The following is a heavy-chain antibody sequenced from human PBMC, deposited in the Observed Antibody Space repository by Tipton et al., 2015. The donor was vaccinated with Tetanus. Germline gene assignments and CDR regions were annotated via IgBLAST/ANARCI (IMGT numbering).Heavy chain of an antibody. CDR2: ISHSGSS. D-gene: IGHD3-9*01. V-gene: IGHV4-34*01. J-gene: IGHJ4*02. Sequence: TLSLTCTVSGGSFSLYYWNWVRQSPGKGLEWIGEISHSGSSSYSPSLKSRVAISMDTSKNQISLKLSSVTAADTAVYYCARATEHDIMTGYDNWXXGXXXXVSX. CDR1: GGSFSLYY. CDR3: ARATEHDIMTGYDN.